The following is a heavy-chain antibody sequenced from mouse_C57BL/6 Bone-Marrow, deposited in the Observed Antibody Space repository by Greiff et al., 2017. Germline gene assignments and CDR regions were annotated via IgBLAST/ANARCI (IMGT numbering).Heavy chain of an antibody. Sequence: VQLKESGPELVKPGASVKISCKASGYTFTDYYINWVKQRPGQGLEWIGWIFPGSGSTYYNEKFKGKATLTVDKSSSTAYMLLSSLTSEDSAVYFCARSRYYYGSSDYFDYWGQGTTLTVSS. J-gene: IGHJ2*01. D-gene: IGHD1-1*01. CDR1: GYTFTDYY. CDR2: IFPGSGST. CDR3: ARSRYYYGSSDYFDY. V-gene: IGHV1-75*01.